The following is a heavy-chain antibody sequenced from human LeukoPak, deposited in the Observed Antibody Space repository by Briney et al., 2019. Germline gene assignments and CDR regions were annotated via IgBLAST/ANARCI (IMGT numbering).Heavy chain of an antibody. CDR1: GFTFSNYG. J-gene: IGHJ5*02. Sequence: GGSLRLSCAASGFTFSNYGMSWVRQAPGKGLEWVSAISGSGGSTYYADYVKGRFTISRDNSKHTLYLQMNSLRAEDTAVYYCARVLGGVGATLWFDPWGQGTLVTVSS. D-gene: IGHD1-26*01. CDR3: ARVLGGVGATLWFDP. V-gene: IGHV3-23*01. CDR2: ISGSGGST.